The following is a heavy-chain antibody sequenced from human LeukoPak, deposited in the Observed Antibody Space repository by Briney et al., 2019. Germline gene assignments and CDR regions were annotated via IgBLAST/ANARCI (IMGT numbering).Heavy chain of an antibody. D-gene: IGHD3-10*01. V-gene: IGHV4-39*07. CDR1: GGSISSNSYY. CDR2: IYHSGST. J-gene: IGHJ4*02. Sequence: SQTLSLTCTVSGGSISSNSYYWGWIRQPPGKGLEWIGSIYHSGSTYYNPSLKSRVTISVDTSKNQFSLKLSSVTAADTAVYYCARVTPPISMVRGGVFDYWGQGTLVTVSS. CDR3: ARVTPPISMVRGGVFDY.